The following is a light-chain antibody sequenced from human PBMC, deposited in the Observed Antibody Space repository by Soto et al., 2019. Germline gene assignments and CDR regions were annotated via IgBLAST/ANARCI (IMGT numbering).Light chain of an antibody. V-gene: IGKV1-9*01. CDR3: QQLNSYRLT. Sequence: IQLTQFPSSLSASVGDRVTITCRAIQAISSHLAWYQQKPGKAPKLLVYVASTLQSGVLSRFSGSGSGTDFSLSINSLQPEDFATYYCQQLNSYRLTFGGGTKVDIK. CDR2: VAS. J-gene: IGKJ4*01. CDR1: QAISSH.